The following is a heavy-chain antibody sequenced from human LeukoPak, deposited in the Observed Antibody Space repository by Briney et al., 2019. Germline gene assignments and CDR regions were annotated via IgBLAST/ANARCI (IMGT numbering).Heavy chain of an antibody. J-gene: IGHJ4*02. CDR3: ASSGSYSFDY. Sequence: QPGGSLRLSCAASGFTFSSYGMHWVRQAPGKGLEWVAVISYDGSNKYYADSVKGRFTISRDNSKNTLYLQMNSLRAEDTAVYYCASSGSYSFDYWGQGTLVTVSS. V-gene: IGHV3-30*03. D-gene: IGHD1-26*01. CDR2: ISYDGSNK. CDR1: GFTFSSYG.